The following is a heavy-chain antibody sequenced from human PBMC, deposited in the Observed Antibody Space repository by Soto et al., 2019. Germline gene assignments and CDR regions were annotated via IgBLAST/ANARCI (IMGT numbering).Heavy chain of an antibody. CDR2: ISYDGSNK. CDR3: ARGRRSVMDV. Sequence: QVQLVESGGGVVQPGRSLRLSCAASGFTFSSYAMHWVRQAPGKGLEWVAVISYDGSNKYYADSVKGRFTISRDNSKNTLYLQMNSLRAEDTAVYYCARGRRSVMDVWGQGTTVTVS. V-gene: IGHV3-30-3*01. J-gene: IGHJ6*02. CDR1: GFTFSSYA.